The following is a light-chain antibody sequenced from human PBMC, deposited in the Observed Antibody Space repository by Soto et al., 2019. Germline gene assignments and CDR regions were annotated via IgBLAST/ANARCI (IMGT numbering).Light chain of an antibody. J-gene: IGKJ2*01. CDR1: QSITTY. Sequence: DLQMTQSPSSLSASVGDRVTITCRASQSITTYLNWYQQKPGKAPKILIYGASNMQSGVPSRFSGSGSGTDFTLTINNLQPEDFGTYYCQQYYSTPPYTFGQGTKVEI. V-gene: IGKV1-39*01. CDR3: QQYYSTPPYT. CDR2: GAS.